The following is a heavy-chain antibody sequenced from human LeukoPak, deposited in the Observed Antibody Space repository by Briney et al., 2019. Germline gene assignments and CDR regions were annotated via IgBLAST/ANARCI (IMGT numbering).Heavy chain of an antibody. CDR3: ARAVGRGHYDILTGYYFDHFDY. V-gene: IGHV1-2*02. D-gene: IGHD3-9*01. CDR1: GYTFTGYY. Sequence: GASVKVSCRASGYTFTGYYMHWVRQAPGQGLEWMGWTNPNSGGTNYAQKFQGRVTMTRDTSISTAYMELSRLRSDDTAVYYCARAVGRGHYDILTGYYFDHFDYWGQGTLVTVSS. CDR2: TNPNSGGT. J-gene: IGHJ4*02.